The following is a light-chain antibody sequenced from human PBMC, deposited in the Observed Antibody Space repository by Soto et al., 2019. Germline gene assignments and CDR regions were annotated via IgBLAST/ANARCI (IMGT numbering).Light chain of an antibody. CDR1: QSVSTY. CDR2: DAS. J-gene: IGKJ5*01. Sequence: IVLTQSPSTLSLSPLERATLSWRASQSVSTYVAWLQQKPGQAPRLLIYDASNRATGIPARFSGSGSGTEFTLTISSLEPEDFAVYYCQQRSNWPSTFGQGTRLEIK. V-gene: IGKV3-11*01. CDR3: QQRSNWPST.